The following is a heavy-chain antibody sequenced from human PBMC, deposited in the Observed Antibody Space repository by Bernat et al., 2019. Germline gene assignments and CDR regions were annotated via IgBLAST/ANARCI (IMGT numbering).Heavy chain of an antibody. CDR3: TRDCSSTSCRGRDAFDI. CDR2: IRSKAYGGTT. J-gene: IGHJ3*02. V-gene: IGHV3-49*04. D-gene: IGHD2-2*01. Sequence: VQLVESGGGVVQPGRSLRLSCTASGFTCGDYAMSWVRQAPGKGLEWVGFIRSKAYGGTTEYAASVKGRFTISRDDSKSIAYLQMNSLKTEDTAVYYCTRDCSSTSCRGRDAFDIWGQGTMVTVSS. CDR1: GFTCGDYA.